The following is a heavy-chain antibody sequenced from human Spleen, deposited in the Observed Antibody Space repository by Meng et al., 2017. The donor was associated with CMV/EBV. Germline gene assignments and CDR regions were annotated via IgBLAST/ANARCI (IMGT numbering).Heavy chain of an antibody. CDR2: IMPILDIT. Sequence: SVKVSSKASGGTFSSYTISWVRQAPGQGLEWMGGIMPILDITNYAQKFQGRVTITADKSTSTAYMELSSLRSEDTAVYFCARAGRSVPLPAAGNYFDYWGQGTLVTVSS. D-gene: IGHD2-2*01. CDR1: GGTFSSYT. V-gene: IGHV1-69*10. J-gene: IGHJ4*02. CDR3: ARAGRSVPLPAAGNYFDY.